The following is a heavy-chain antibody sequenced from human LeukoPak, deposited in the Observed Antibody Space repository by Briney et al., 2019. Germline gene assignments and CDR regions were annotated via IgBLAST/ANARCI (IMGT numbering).Heavy chain of an antibody. Sequence: ASVKVSCKASGYTFTGYYMHWVRQAPGQGLEWMGWINPNSGGTNYAQKFQGRVTMTRDTSISTAYMELSRLRSDDTAVYYCARVGGMGKLVLRLWFGPWGQGTLVTVSS. CDR2: INPNSGGT. CDR3: ARVGGMGKLVLRLWFGP. J-gene: IGHJ5*02. CDR1: GYTFTGYY. D-gene: IGHD6-6*01. V-gene: IGHV1-2*02.